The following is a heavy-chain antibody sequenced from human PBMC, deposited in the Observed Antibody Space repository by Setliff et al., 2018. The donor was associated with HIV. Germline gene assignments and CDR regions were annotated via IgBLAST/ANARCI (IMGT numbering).Heavy chain of an antibody. CDR3: ARFEGRDKRGYSYGAYYYYMDV. J-gene: IGHJ6*03. Sequence: ASVKVSCKASGYTFTSYGISWVRQAPGQGLEWMGWISAYNGNTNYAQKFQGRDTLTTDTSTSTAYMEVKSLRSDDTAVYYCARFEGRDKRGYSYGAYYYYMDVWGKGTTVTVSS. V-gene: IGHV1-18*01. CDR1: GYTFTSYG. D-gene: IGHD5-18*01. CDR2: ISAYNGNT.